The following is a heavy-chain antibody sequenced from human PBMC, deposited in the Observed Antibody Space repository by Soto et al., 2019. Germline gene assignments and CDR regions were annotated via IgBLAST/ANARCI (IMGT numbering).Heavy chain of an antibody. J-gene: IGHJ2*01. D-gene: IGHD4-17*01. CDR2: VSERSGPP. CDR3: AKDQDNTDYYWIFDL. V-gene: IGHV3-23*01. Sequence: PGGSLRLSCAASGFNFRKFAMSWVRQAPGKGLEWVSGVSERSGPPLYADSVKGRFTISRDNSKSTLYLEMNNLRPEDTAVYYCAKDQDNTDYYWIFDLWGRGTPVTVSS. CDR1: GFNFRKFA.